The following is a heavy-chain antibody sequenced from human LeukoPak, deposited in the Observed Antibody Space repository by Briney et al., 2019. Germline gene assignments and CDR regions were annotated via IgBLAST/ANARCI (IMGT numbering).Heavy chain of an antibody. CDR2: RNPNSGNT. Sequence: ASVKVSCKASGYTFTSYDINWVRQATGQGLEWMGWRNPNSGNTGDAQKFQGRVTMTRNTSISTAYMELSSLRSEDTAAYYCARDLLWFRGGFDPWGQGTLVTVSS. CDR3: ARDLLWFRGGFDP. D-gene: IGHD3-10*01. J-gene: IGHJ5*02. CDR1: GYTFTSYD. V-gene: IGHV1-8*01.